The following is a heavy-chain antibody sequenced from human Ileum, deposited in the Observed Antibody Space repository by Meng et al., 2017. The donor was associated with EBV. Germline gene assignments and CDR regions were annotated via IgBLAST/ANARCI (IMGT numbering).Heavy chain of an antibody. V-gene: IGHV4-4*02. CDR1: GGSISSSNW. CDR2: IYHSGST. J-gene: IGHJ4*02. D-gene: IGHD6-19*01. Sequence: EPPQESGPGLVKPSGTLSLTCAGSGGSISSSNWWSWVRQPPGKGLEWIGEIYHSGSTNYNPYLKSRVTISVDKSKNQFSLNLSSVTAADTAVYYCARVGQWLPIDYWGQGTLVTASS. CDR3: ARVGQWLPIDY.